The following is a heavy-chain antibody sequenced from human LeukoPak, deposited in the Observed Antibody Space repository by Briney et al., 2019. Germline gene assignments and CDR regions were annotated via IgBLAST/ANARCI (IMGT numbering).Heavy chain of an antibody. J-gene: IGHJ4*02. CDR2: IYYSGST. Sequence: SETLSLTCTVSGGSISSYYWSWIRQPPGKGLEWIGYIYYSGSTNYNPSLKSRVTISVDTSKNQFSLKLRSVTAADTAVYYCARVAVAGTGNFDYWGQGTLVTVSS. CDR1: GGSISSYY. D-gene: IGHD6-19*01. V-gene: IGHV4-59*01. CDR3: ARVAVAGTGNFDY.